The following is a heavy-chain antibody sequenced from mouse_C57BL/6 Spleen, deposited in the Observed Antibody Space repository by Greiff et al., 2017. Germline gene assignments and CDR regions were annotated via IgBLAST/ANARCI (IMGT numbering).Heavy chain of an antibody. J-gene: IGHJ2*01. CDR3: ARNLPFDY. V-gene: IGHV5-17*01. Sequence: EVKLVESGGGLVKPGGSLKLSCAASGFTFRDYGMHWVRQAPEQGLAWVAYISSGSSTIYSADPVKGRFTISRDNAKNTMFLQMTRLRSEDTAMYYCARNLPFDYGGQGTTLTVSS. CDR2: ISSGSSTI. CDR1: GFTFRDYG.